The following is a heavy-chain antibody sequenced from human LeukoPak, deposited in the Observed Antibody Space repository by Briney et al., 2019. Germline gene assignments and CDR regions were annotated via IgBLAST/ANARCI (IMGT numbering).Heavy chain of an antibody. D-gene: IGHD3-22*01. CDR3: ARDYYDSSVRYFQH. Sequence: GGSLRLSCAASGFTFSSYWMSWVRQAPGKGLEWVANIKQDGSEKYYVDSVKGRFTISRDNAKNSLYLQMNSLRAEDTAVYYCARDYYDSSVRYFQHWGQGTLVTVSS. CDR1: GFTFSSYW. CDR2: IKQDGSEK. J-gene: IGHJ1*01. V-gene: IGHV3-7*01.